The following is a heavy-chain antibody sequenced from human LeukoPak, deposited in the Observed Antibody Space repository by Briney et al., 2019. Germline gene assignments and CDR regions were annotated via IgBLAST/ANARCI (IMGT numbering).Heavy chain of an antibody. CDR1: GYSISSGYY. D-gene: IGHD3-16*01. J-gene: IGHJ2*01. Sequence: SETLSLTCAVSGYSISSGYYWGWIRQPPGKGLEWIGSIYHSGSTYFNPSLKSRVTISVDTSKNQFSLKLSSVTAADTAVYYCARHSGELWPDWYFDLWGRGTLVTVPS. CDR2: IYHSGST. V-gene: IGHV4-38-2*01. CDR3: ARHSGELWPDWYFDL.